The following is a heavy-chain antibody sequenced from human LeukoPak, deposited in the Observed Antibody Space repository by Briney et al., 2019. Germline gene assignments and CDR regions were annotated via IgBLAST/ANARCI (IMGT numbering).Heavy chain of an antibody. CDR2: MSICGTKE. V-gene: IGHV3-30-3*01. CDR1: GFSLSSYA. Sequence: GGSLRLSCAASGFSLSSYAMHWVRQAPGKGVEWVAIMSICGTKEYYGDSVKGRFTITRDNSKNTLYLQMNSLRAEDTAVYYCARGGHIVVVTSGVLAEYFQHWGQGTLVTVSS. J-gene: IGHJ1*01. D-gene: IGHD2-21*02. CDR3: ARGGHIVVVTSGVLAEYFQH.